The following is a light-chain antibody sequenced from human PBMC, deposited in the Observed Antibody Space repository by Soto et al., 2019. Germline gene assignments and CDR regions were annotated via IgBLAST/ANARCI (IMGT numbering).Light chain of an antibody. V-gene: IGKV1-5*03. CDR1: QTISSW. Sequence: DIHMTQSPSTLSGSVGDIVTITCRASQTISSWLAWYQKKPGKAPKLLIYKASTLKSGVPSRLRGSGYGTELTITISSMQTDDFETYYCQHYNSYSEAFGHGTKVDIK. J-gene: IGKJ1*01. CDR3: QHYNSYSEA. CDR2: KAS.